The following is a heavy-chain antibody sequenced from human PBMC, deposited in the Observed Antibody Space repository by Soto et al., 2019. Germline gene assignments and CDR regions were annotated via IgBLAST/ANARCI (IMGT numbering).Heavy chain of an antibody. Sequence: TLSLTCTVSGGSISSGGYYWSWIRQHPGKGLEWIGYIYYSGSTYYNPSLKSRVTISVDTSKNQFSLKLSSVTAADAAVYYCARGTVRGVVGVYGIDVWGQGTKVTVSS. J-gene: IGHJ6*02. CDR2: IYYSGST. CDR3: ARGTVRGVVGVYGIDV. D-gene: IGHD3-10*01. CDR1: GGSISSGGYY. V-gene: IGHV4-31*03.